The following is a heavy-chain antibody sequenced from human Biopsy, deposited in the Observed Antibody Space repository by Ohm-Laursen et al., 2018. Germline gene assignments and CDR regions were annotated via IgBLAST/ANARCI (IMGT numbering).Heavy chain of an antibody. CDR3: ARGPHSGSHSCFDY. V-gene: IGHV1-69*13. J-gene: IGHJ4*02. CDR2: IIPMFGTA. CDR1: AGTFINYA. Sequence: SVKVSCNASAGTFINYAISWVRQAPGHGLEWMGGIIPMFGTANYAQMFQGRVTISADESTSTSYMELSSLTTEDTAIYYCARGPHSGSHSCFDYWGRGTLVTVSS. D-gene: IGHD1-26*01.